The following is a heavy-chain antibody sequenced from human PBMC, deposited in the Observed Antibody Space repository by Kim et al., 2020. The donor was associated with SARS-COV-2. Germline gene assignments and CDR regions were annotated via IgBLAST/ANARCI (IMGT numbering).Heavy chain of an antibody. V-gene: IGHV3-11*05. D-gene: IGHD5-12*01. J-gene: IGHJ6*02. CDR3: AREAEMATIKDYYYYGMDV. Sequence: GGSLRLSCAASGFTFSDYYMSWIRQAPGKGLEWISYISSSSSYTNYADSVKGRFTISRDNAKNSLYLQMNSLRAEDTAVYYCAREAEMATIKDYYYYGMDVWGQGTTVTVSS. CDR2: ISSSSSYT. CDR1: GFTFSDYY.